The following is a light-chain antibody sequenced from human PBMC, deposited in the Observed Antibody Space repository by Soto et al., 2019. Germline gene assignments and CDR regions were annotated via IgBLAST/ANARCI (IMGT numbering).Light chain of an antibody. CDR1: QSVSSSY. J-gene: IGKJ2*01. V-gene: IGKV3-20*01. CDR3: QQYGRSPGYT. Sequence: EIVLTQSPGTLSLSPGERATLSCRASQSVSSSYLTWYQQKPGQAPRVPAYGSPRRATGIPDRFIGSGSGTDFTLTISRLEPEDFAVYYCQQYGRSPGYTFGQGTKLEIK. CDR2: GSP.